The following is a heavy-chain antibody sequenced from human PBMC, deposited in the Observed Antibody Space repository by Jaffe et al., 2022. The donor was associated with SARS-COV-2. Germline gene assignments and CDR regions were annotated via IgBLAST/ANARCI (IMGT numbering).Heavy chain of an antibody. Sequence: EVQLVESGGGLVQPGGSLRLSCAASGFTFSSYSMNWVRQAPGKGLEWVSYISSSSSTIYYADSVKGRFTISRDNAKNSLYLQMNSLRAEDTAVYYCARDLPVAGLDYYYYYYMDVWGKGTTVTVSS. D-gene: IGHD6-19*01. V-gene: IGHV3-48*01. CDR3: ARDLPVAGLDYYYYYYMDV. CDR2: ISSSSSTI. J-gene: IGHJ6*03. CDR1: GFTFSSYS.